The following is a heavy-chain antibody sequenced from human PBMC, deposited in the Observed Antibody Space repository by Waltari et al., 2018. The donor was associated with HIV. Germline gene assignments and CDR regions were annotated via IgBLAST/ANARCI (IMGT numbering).Heavy chain of an antibody. J-gene: IGHJ4*02. CDR1: GYPISSGYY. Sequence: QVQLQESGPGLVKHSETLSLTCTVSGYPISSGYYWGWTRQPPGKGLEWIGSIYHSGSTYYNPSLKSRVTISVDTSKNQFSLKLSSVTAADTAVYYCARTGIRYCSSTSCLFDYWGQGTLVTVSS. V-gene: IGHV4-38-2*02. D-gene: IGHD2-2*01. CDR2: IYHSGST. CDR3: ARTGIRYCSSTSCLFDY.